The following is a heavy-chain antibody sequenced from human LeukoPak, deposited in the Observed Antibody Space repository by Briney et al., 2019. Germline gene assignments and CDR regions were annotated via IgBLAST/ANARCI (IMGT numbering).Heavy chain of an antibody. CDR1: GFTFSGSA. J-gene: IGHJ4*02. Sequence: GGSLRLSCAASGFTFSGSAMHWVRQASGKGLEWVGRIRSKANSYATAYAASVKGRFTISRDDSKNTAYLQMNSLKTEDTAVYYCTMTNSGSYYGEGFDYWGQGTLVTVSS. D-gene: IGHD1-26*01. V-gene: IGHV3-73*01. CDR2: IRSKANSYAT. CDR3: TMTNSGSYYGEGFDY.